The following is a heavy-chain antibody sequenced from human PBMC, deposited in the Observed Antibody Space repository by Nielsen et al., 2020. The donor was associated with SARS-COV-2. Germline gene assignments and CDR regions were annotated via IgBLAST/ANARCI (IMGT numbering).Heavy chain of an antibody. CDR1: GFTFGDYA. V-gene: IGHV3-49*03. CDR2: IRSKAYGGTT. D-gene: IGHD3-16*02. CDR3: TRANYDYVWGSYRYTSRAFDI. J-gene: IGHJ3*02. Sequence: GGSLRLSCTASGFTFGDYAMSWFRQAPGRGLEWVGFIRSKAYGGTTEYAASVKGRFTISRDDSKSIAYLQMNSLKTEDTAVYYCTRANYDYVWGSYRYTSRAFDIWGQGTMVTVSS.